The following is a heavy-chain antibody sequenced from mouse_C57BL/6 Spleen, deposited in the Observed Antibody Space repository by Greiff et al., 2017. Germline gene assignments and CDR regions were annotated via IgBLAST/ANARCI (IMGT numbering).Heavy chain of an antibody. CDR2: IDPENGDT. CDR3: TPVDCCGFAD. CDR1: GFNIKDDY. V-gene: IGHV14-4*01. J-gene: IGHJ3*01. Sequence: EVQLQQSGAELVRPGASVKLSCTASGFNIKDDYMHWVKQRPEQGLEWIGWIDPENGDTEYASKFQGKATITADTSSNTAYLQLSSLTSEDTAVYYCTPVDCCGFADWGQGTLVTVSA. D-gene: IGHD2-4*01.